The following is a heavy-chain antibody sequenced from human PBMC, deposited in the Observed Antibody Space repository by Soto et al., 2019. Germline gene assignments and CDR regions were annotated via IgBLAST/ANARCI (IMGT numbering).Heavy chain of an antibody. J-gene: IGHJ2*01. D-gene: IGHD3-10*01. CDR3: ARMSYFYATWYFDL. V-gene: IGHV4-30-4*01. Sequence: SETLSLTCTVSGASINNNDYYWSWIRQTPGKGLEWIGYVYYSGTTDYIPSLKSRLSMSIDKSQNQFTLKLNSVTAADTATYYCARMSYFYATWYFDLWGRGTLVTVSS. CDR1: GASINNNDYY. CDR2: VYYSGTT.